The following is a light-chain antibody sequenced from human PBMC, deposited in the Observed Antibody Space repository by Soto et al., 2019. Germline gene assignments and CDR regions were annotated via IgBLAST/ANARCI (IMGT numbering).Light chain of an antibody. V-gene: IGKV3-20*01. J-gene: IGKJ1*01. CDR1: QSVSSSY. CDR2: GAS. CDR3: QQYGSSRT. Sequence: ESVLTQSTGTLSLSPGERATLSCRASQSVSSSYLAWYQQKPGQAPRLLIYGASSRATGIPDRFSGSGSGTDFTLTISRLEPEDFAVYYCQQYGSSRTFGQGTKVEI.